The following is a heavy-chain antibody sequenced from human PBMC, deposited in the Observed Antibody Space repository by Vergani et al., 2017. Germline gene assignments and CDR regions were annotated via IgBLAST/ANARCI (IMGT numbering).Heavy chain of an antibody. J-gene: IGHJ2*01. CDR2: IYTSGSS. V-gene: IGHV4-61*02. D-gene: IGHD1-26*01. Sequence: QVQLQESGPGLVKPSQTLSLTCTVSGGSISSGSYYWSWIRQPAGKGLEWIGRIYTSGSSTYNPSLKSRVTISVDTSKYQFSLKLSSVTAADTAVYYCAIGDCGNWYFDLWGRGTLVTVSS. CDR1: GGSISSGSYY. CDR3: AIGDCGNWYFDL.